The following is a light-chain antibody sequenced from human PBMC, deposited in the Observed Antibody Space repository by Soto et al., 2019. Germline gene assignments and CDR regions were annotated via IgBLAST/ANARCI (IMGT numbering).Light chain of an antibody. CDR3: QQYYRSRT. Sequence: DIVMTQSPDSLAVSLGERATINCKSSQSVLYSSNNKNYLAWYQQKPGQPPKLIIYWASTRESGVPDRFTGSWSGTDFTLTISSLQAEDVAVYYCQQYYRSRTFGQGTKVEIK. CDR2: WAS. V-gene: IGKV4-1*01. CDR1: QSVLYSSNNKNY. J-gene: IGKJ1*01.